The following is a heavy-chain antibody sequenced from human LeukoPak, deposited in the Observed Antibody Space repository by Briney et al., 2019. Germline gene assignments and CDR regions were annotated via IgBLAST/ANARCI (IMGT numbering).Heavy chain of an antibody. Sequence: GESLKISCKGSGYSFTNYWIGWVRQMPGKGLEWMGIIYPGDSDTRYSPSFQGQVTISADKSISTAYLQWSSLKASDTAMYYCARQVAYCGGDCYPFDYWGQGTLVTVSS. CDR1: GYSFTNYW. J-gene: IGHJ4*02. V-gene: IGHV5-51*01. D-gene: IGHD2-21*02. CDR3: ARQVAYCGGDCYPFDY. CDR2: IYPGDSDT.